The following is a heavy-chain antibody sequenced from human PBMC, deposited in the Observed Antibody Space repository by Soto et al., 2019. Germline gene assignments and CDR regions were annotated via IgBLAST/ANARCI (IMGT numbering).Heavy chain of an antibody. V-gene: IGHV1-8*01. Sequence: QVQLVQSGAEVKKPGASVKVSCKASGYTFTSYDINWVRQATGQGLEWMGWMNPNSGNTGYAQKFQGRVTMTRNTSISTAYMELRSLRSEDTAVYYCARRGHSSSWYYYYYYGMDVWGQGTTVTVSS. J-gene: IGHJ6*02. D-gene: IGHD6-13*01. CDR2: MNPNSGNT. CDR3: ARRGHSSSWYYYYYYGMDV. CDR1: GYTFTSYD.